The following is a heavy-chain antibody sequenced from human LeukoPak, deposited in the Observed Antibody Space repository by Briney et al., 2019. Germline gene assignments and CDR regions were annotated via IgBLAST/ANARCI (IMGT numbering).Heavy chain of an antibody. D-gene: IGHD2-2*01. J-gene: IGHJ4*02. Sequence: GGSLRLSCAASGCTFSSYSMNWVRKAPGKGLEWVSYISSSSSTIYYADSVKGRFTISRDNAKNSLYLQMNSLRDEDTAVYYCARDIVVVPAAMQGEFDYWGQGTLVTVSS. V-gene: IGHV3-48*02. CDR1: GCTFSSYS. CDR3: ARDIVVVPAAMQGEFDY. CDR2: ISSSSSTI.